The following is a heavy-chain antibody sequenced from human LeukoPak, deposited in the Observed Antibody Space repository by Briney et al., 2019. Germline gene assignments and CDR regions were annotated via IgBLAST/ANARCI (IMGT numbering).Heavy chain of an antibody. CDR2: IYYSGST. Sequence: SETLSLTCTVSGGSISTTSYYWGWIRQPPGKGLEWIGSIYYSGSTYYNPSLKSRVTISVDTSKNQFSLKLSSVTAADTAVYYCARHQEPLLYSSFRDYWGQGTLVTVSS. D-gene: IGHD6-6*01. V-gene: IGHV4-39*01. CDR3: ARHQEPLLYSSFRDY. CDR1: GGSISTTSYY. J-gene: IGHJ4*02.